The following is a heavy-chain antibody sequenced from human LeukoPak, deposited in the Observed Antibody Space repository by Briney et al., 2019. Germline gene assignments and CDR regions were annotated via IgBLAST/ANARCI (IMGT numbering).Heavy chain of an antibody. V-gene: IGHV4-34*01. J-gene: IGHJ4*02. D-gene: IGHD6-13*01. CDR1: GGSFSGYY. CDR2: INHSGSS. Sequence: SETLSLTCAVYGGSFSGYYWSWIRQPPGKGLEWIGEINHSGSSDYNPSLKSRVTISVDTSKNQISLNLSSVTAADTAVYYCARAEIAAAGTFDYWGQGTLVTVSS. CDR3: ARAEIAAAGTFDY.